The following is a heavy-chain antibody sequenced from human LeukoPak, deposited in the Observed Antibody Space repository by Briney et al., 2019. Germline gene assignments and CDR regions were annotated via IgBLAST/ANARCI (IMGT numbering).Heavy chain of an antibody. V-gene: IGHV1-46*01. CDR2: INPSGGST. J-gene: IGHJ4*02. CDR1: GYTFTSYD. D-gene: IGHD5-18*01. CDR3: ARVGYSYGLRY. Sequence: ASVKVSCKASGYTFTSYDINWVRQAPGQGLEWMGIINPSGGSTSYAQKFQGRVTMTRDMSTSTVYMELSSLRSEDTAVYYCARVGYSYGLRYWGQGTLVTVSS.